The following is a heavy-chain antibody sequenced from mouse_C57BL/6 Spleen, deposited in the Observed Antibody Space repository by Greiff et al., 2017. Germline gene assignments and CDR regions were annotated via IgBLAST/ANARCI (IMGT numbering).Heavy chain of an antibody. J-gene: IGHJ4*01. V-gene: IGHV5-9-1*02. D-gene: IGHD2-4*01. CDR1: GFTFSSYA. CDR3: TRDFDYDQYYAMDY. Sequence: EVQLVESGEGLVKPGGSLKLSCAASGFTFSSYAMSWVRQTPEKRLEWVAYISSGGDYIYYADTVKGRFTISRDNARNTLYLQMSSLKSEDTAMYYCTRDFDYDQYYAMDYWGQGTSVTVSS. CDR2: ISSGGDYI.